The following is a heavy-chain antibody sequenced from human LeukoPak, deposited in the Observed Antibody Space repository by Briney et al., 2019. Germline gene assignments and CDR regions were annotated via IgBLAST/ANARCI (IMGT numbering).Heavy chain of an antibody. D-gene: IGHD2-15*01. CDR3: AKNGDRGAYCTGGTCYPYFYYYMDV. V-gene: IGHV3-23*01. CDR2: IYGSGGNP. J-gene: IGHJ6*03. CDR1: GFTFSSYA. Sequence: GGSVRLSCVASGFTFSSYAMSWVRQAPGKGLEWVSGIYGSGGNPDYADSVKGRFTISRDNSKNTLHLQMNSLRAEDTAVYYCAKNGDRGAYCTGGTCYPYFYYYMDVWGKGTTVTI.